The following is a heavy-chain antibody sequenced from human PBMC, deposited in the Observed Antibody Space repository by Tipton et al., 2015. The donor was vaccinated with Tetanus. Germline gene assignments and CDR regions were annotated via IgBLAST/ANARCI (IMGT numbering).Heavy chain of an antibody. CDR3: ARLREVVSRSGWAFDH. CDR2: LTYSGRT. CDR1: GGSMSSGGHY. V-gene: IGHV4-39*02. Sequence: TLSLTCIVSGGSMSSGGHYGAWVRQSPGQGLEWIGSLTYSGRTYYNPSLKSRVTMAVDTSRKDFPVRLRSVTAADTAVYFCARLREVVSRSGWAFDHWGQGILVTVSS. J-gene: IGHJ5*02. D-gene: IGHD5/OR15-5a*01.